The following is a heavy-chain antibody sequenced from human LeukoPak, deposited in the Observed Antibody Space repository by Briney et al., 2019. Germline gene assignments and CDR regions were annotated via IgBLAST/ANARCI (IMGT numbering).Heavy chain of an antibody. D-gene: IGHD6-13*01. J-gene: IGHJ6*02. CDR2: INAGNGNT. CDR1: GYTFTSYA. V-gene: IGHV1-3*01. CDR3: AKSGGAAAAGTSYYYYGMDV. Sequence: ASVKVSCKASGYTFTSYAMHWVRQAPGQRLEWMGWINAGNGNTKYSQKFQGRVTITRDTSASTAYMELSSLRSEDTAVYYCAKSGGAAAAGTSYYYYGMDVWGQGTTVTVSS.